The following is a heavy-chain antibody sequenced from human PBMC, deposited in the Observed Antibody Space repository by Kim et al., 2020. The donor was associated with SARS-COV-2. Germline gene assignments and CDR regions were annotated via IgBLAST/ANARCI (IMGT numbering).Heavy chain of an antibody. D-gene: IGHD3-10*01. Sequence: GGSLRLSCAASGFTFSSYGMHWVRQAPGKGLEWVAVIWYDGSNKYYADSVKGRFTISRDNSKNTLYLQMNSLRAEDTAVYYCAKDGGEPSLRWYYGSGSYFDYWGQGTLVTVSS. CDR2: IWYDGSNK. CDR3: AKDGGEPSLRWYYGSGSYFDY. CDR1: GFTFSSYG. J-gene: IGHJ4*02. V-gene: IGHV3-33*06.